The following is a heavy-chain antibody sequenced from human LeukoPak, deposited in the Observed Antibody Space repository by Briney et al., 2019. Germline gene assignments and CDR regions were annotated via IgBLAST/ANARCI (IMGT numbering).Heavy chain of an antibody. V-gene: IGHV1-46*01. CDR3: ATTPPVADYYYYMDV. D-gene: IGHD1-7*01. CDR2: INPSGGST. J-gene: IGHJ6*03. CDR1: GYTFTSYY. Sequence: ASVKVSCKASGYTFTSYYMHWVRQAPGQGLEWMGIINPSGGSTSYAQKFQGRVTMTEDTSTDTAYMELSSLRSEDTAVYYCATTPPVADYYYYMDVWGKGTTVTVSS.